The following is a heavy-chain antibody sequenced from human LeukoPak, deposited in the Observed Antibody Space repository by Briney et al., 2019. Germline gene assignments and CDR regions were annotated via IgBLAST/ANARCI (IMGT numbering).Heavy chain of an antibody. CDR2: IVPSFGTK. CDR1: GDIFSSNG. J-gene: IGHJ6*02. Sequence: ASVKVSCKASGDIFSSNGINWVRQAPGQGLEWMGRIVPSFGTKDYAQKFQGRVRIIADESTSTAYMELSSLRFEDTAMCYCARGEWYSDRSYYYGMDVWGQGTTVIVSS. V-gene: IGHV1-69*15. D-gene: IGHD3-3*01. CDR3: ARGEWYSDRSYYYGMDV.